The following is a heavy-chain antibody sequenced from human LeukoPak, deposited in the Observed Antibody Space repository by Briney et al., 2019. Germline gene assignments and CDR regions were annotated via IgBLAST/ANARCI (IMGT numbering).Heavy chain of an antibody. J-gene: IGHJ5*02. V-gene: IGHV1-69*13. Sequence: ASVKVSCKTSGGTFGSFAIAWLRQAPGQGLEWMGGIIPIFATTNYAQEFQGRVSITADEFTSTVYMELTSLRSDDTGVYYCARDLYSSSPNWFDPWGQGTLVTVSS. CDR1: GGTFGSFA. CDR3: ARDLYSSSPNWFDP. CDR2: IIPIFATT. D-gene: IGHD6-6*01.